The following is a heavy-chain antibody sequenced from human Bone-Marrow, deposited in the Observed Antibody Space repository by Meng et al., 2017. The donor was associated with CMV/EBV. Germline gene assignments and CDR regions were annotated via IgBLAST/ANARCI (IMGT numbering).Heavy chain of an antibody. J-gene: IGHJ5*02. V-gene: IGHV4-4*02. Sequence: SETLSLTCAVSGGSISSSNWWSWVRQPPGKGLEWIGEIYHSGNTNYSPSLKSRVTISLDPSKNQFSLNLTSVTVADTTVYFCARDGLQWFDPWGQGTLVTVSS. CDR2: IYHSGNT. D-gene: IGHD4-11*01. CDR3: ARDGLQWFDP. CDR1: GGSISSSNW.